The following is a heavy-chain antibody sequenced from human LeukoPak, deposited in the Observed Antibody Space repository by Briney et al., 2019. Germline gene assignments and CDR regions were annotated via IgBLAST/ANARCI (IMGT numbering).Heavy chain of an antibody. CDR1: GYTFTGYY. Sequence: ASVKVSCKASGYTFTGYYMHWVRQALGQGLEWMGWINPNSGGTNYAQKFQGRVTMTRDTSISTAYMELSRLRSDDTAVYYCARARGGGSPYNWFDPWGQGTLVTVSS. V-gene: IGHV1-2*02. CDR3: ARARGGGSPYNWFDP. J-gene: IGHJ5*02. D-gene: IGHD2-15*01. CDR2: INPNSGGT.